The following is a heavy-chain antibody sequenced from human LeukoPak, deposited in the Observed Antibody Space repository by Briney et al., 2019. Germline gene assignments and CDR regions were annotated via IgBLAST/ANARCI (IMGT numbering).Heavy chain of an antibody. CDR3: VKNYYGSETYTGFYFYGMDV. Sequence: GGSLRLSCAASGFTFSGYWMHWVRQAPGKGLVWVSRINSDGSSTSYADSVKGRFTISRDNSKNTLYLQMSTLRVEDTAVYYCVKNYYGSETYTGFYFYGMDVWGQGTTVTVSS. CDR2: INSDGSST. V-gene: IGHV3-74*01. J-gene: IGHJ6*02. D-gene: IGHD3-10*01. CDR1: GFTFSGYW.